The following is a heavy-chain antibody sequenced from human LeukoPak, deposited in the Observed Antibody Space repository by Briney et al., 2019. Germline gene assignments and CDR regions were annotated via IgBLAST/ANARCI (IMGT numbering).Heavy chain of an antibody. D-gene: IGHD5-12*01. CDR1: GYSISSGYY. Sequence: SETLSLTCTVFGYSISSGYYWGWIRQPPGKGLEWIGSIYHSGSTYYNPSLKSRVTISVDTSKKYFSLKLSSVTAADTAVYYCARLAYSGYYFDYWGRGTLVTVSS. J-gene: IGHJ4*02. CDR2: IYHSGST. V-gene: IGHV4-38-2*02. CDR3: ARLAYSGYYFDY.